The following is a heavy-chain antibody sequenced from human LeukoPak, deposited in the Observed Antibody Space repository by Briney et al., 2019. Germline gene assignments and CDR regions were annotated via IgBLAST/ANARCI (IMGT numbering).Heavy chain of an antibody. CDR1: GFTFSSYW. CDR2: IKQDGSEK. Sequence: GGSLRLSCAASGFTFSSYWMSWVRQAPGKGLEWVANIKQDGSEKYYVDSVKGRFTISRDNAKNSLCLQMNSLRAEDTAVYYCARDGYNYINRFDYWGQGALVTVSS. V-gene: IGHV3-7*01. CDR3: ARDGYNYINRFDY. D-gene: IGHD5-12*01. J-gene: IGHJ4*02.